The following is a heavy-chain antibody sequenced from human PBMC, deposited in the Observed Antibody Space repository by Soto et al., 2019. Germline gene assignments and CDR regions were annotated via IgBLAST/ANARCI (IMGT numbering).Heavy chain of an antibody. CDR2: IIPIFGTA. D-gene: IGHD1-26*01. CDR3: ARGWGGAKYYCYGMDV. J-gene: IGHJ6*02. V-gene: IGHV1-69*13. CDR1: GGTFSSYA. Sequence: SVKVSCKASGGTFSSYAISWVRQAPGQGLEWMGGIIPIFGTANYAQKFQGRVTITADESTSTAYMELSSLRSEDTAVYYCARGWGGAKYYCYGMDVWGQGTTVTVSS.